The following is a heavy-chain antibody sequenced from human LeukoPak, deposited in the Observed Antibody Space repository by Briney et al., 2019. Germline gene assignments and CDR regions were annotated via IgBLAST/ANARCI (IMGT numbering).Heavy chain of an antibody. V-gene: IGHV4-34*01. J-gene: IGHJ3*02. CDR1: GGSFSGYY. CDR3: ARSSGIAAADDAFDI. D-gene: IGHD6-13*01. CDR2: INHSGST. Sequence: SETLSLTCAVYGGSFSGYYWSWIRQPPGKGLEWIGEINHSGSTNYNPSLKSRVTISVDTSKNQFSLKLSSVTAADTAVYYCARSSGIAAADDAFDIWGQGTMVTVSS.